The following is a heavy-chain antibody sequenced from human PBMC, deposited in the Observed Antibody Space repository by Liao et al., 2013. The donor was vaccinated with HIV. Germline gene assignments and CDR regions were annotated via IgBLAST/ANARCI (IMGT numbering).Heavy chain of an antibody. D-gene: IGHD5-12*01. Sequence: QVRLQESGPGLVKPSQTLSLTCTVSGDLIRRDNYYWTWIRQPAGKGLEWIGHIYTGMSTTGTTNYNPSLKSRVSISADTSSNHVSLKLTSVTAADTAVYYCARAYIPKYSGYDFVGHDYYYYYMDVWAKGPRSRLL. V-gene: IGHV4-61*02. CDR1: GDLIRRDNYY. J-gene: IGHJ6*03. CDR2: IYTGMSTTGTT. CDR3: ARAYIPKYSGYDFVGHDYYYYYMDV.